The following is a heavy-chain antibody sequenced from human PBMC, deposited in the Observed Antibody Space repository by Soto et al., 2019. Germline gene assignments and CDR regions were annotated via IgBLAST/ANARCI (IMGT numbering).Heavy chain of an antibody. J-gene: IGHJ4*02. CDR2: LSGSGDST. D-gene: IGHD5-18*01. V-gene: IGHV3-23*01. Sequence: PGGSLRLSCAASGFTFTTYAMSWVRQAPGKGLEWVSALSGSGDSTNYADSVKGRFTVSRDNSKNTLYLQMNSLRAEDTAVYYCARDQPGYSYGYGLGYWGQGTLVTVSS. CDR1: GFTFTTYA. CDR3: ARDQPGYSYGYGLGY.